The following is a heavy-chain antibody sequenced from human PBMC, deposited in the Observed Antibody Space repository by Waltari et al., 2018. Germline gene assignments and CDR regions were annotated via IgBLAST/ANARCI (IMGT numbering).Heavy chain of an antibody. J-gene: IGHJ4*02. Sequence: QVQLQESGPGLVKPSETLSLTCTVSGYSITSGYYWGCIRQPPGKGLEWIGSIYHSGNTYYNPPLKGRLTISVDTSKNQFSLRLSSVTAADTAVYYCARAPMSGAATGTLDFWGLGSLVTVSP. CDR1: GYSITSGYY. V-gene: IGHV4-38-2*02. D-gene: IGHD6-13*01. CDR2: IYHSGNT. CDR3: ARAPMSGAATGTLDF.